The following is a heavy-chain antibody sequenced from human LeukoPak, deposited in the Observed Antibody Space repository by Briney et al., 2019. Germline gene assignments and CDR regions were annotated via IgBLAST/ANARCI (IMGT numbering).Heavy chain of an antibody. CDR2: ISGSGGTT. J-gene: IGHJ4*02. V-gene: IGHV3-23*01. Sequence: GGSLRLSCAASGFTFSNYAMSWVRQAPGKGLEWVSTISGSGGTTYYADSAKGRFTISRDNSKNTLFLHMNSLRAEDTAVYYCAKIYSRYFDYWGQGTLVTVSS. D-gene: IGHD5-18*01. CDR1: GFTFSNYA. CDR3: AKIYSRYFDY.